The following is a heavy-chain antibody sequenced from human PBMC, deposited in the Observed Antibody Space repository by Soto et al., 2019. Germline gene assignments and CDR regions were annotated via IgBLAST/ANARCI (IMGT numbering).Heavy chain of an antibody. D-gene: IGHD1-26*01. CDR1: GFTVSSNY. V-gene: IGHV3-66*01. CDR2: IYSGGST. Sequence: EVQLVESGGGLVQPGGSLRLSCAASGFTVSSNYMSWVRQAPGKGLEWVSVIYSGGSTYYADSVKGRFTISRDNSKNTLYLQMISLRAEDTAVYYCAREHSGSSGWYFDLWGRGTLVTVSS. CDR3: AREHSGSSGWYFDL. J-gene: IGHJ2*01.